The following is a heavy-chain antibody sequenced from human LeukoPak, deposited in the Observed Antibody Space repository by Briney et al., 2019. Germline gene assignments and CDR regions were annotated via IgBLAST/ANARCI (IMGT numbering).Heavy chain of an antibody. D-gene: IGHD3-10*01. Sequence: GGSLRLSCAASGFTFSSYWMSWVRQAPGKGLEWVANIKQDGSEKYYVDSVKGRFTISRDNAKNSLYLQMNSLRAEDTAVYYCARSRLGDYGSGSYESFPWGQGALVTVSS. CDR2: IKQDGSEK. CDR3: ARSRLGDYGSGSYESFP. J-gene: IGHJ5*02. CDR1: GFTFSSYW. V-gene: IGHV3-7*01.